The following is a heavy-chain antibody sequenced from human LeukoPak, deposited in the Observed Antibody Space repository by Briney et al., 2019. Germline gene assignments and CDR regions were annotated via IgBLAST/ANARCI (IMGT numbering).Heavy chain of an antibody. V-gene: IGHV3-30*02. CDR3: AKVGAISPSSYNDH. J-gene: IGHJ4*02. CDR2: IRYDGSIK. D-gene: IGHD1-26*01. CDR1: GFTFSSYG. Sequence: PGGSLRLSCAASGFTFSSYGMHWVRQAPGKGPEWVAFIRYDGSIKYYADSVKGRFTISRDNSKDTLSLQMNSLRAEDTAVYYCAKVGAISPSSYNDHWGQGTLVTVSS.